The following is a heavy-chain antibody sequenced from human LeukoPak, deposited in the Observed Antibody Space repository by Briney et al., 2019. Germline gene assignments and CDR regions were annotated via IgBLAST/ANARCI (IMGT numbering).Heavy chain of an antibody. J-gene: IGHJ4*02. CDR2: IKEDGSEM. CDR3: ARDSRPRGGSCFDH. Sequence: GGSLRLSCAASGFTFTDHWMSWVRQTPGKGLEWVANIKEDGSEMFYVDFVKGRFTISRDDAINSVYLQMNNLTAEDTAVYYCARDSRPRGGSCFDHWGQGALAIVSS. CDR1: GFTFTDHW. D-gene: IGHD2-15*01. V-gene: IGHV3-7*01.